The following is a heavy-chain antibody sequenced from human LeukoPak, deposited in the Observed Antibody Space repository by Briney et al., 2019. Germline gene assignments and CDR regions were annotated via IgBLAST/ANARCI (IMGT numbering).Heavy chain of an antibody. V-gene: IGHV1-2*02. Sequence: ASVKVSCKAPGYTFTGYYMHWVRQAPGQGLEWMGWINPNSGGTNYAQKFQGRVTMTRDTSISTAYMELSRLRSDDTAVYYCARDSIVVVVAASSPYYMDVWGKGTTVTVSS. J-gene: IGHJ6*03. CDR1: GYTFTGYY. D-gene: IGHD2-15*01. CDR2: INPNSGGT. CDR3: ARDSIVVVVAASSPYYMDV.